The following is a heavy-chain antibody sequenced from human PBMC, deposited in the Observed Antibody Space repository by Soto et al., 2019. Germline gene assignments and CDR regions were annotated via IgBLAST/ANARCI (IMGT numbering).Heavy chain of an antibody. CDR3: AREGYYDSSGYYYYYGMDV. CDR2: ISAYNGNT. D-gene: IGHD3-22*01. V-gene: IGHV1-18*01. J-gene: IGHJ6*02. CDR1: GYTFTSYG. Sequence: ASVKVSCKASGYTFTSYGISWVRQAPGQGLEWMGWISAYNGNTNYAQKLQGRVTMTTDTSTSTAYMELRSLRSDDTAVYYCAREGYYDSSGYYYYYGMDVWGQGTTVTVSS.